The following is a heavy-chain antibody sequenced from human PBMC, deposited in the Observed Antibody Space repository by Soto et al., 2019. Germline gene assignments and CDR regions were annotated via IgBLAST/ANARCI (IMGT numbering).Heavy chain of an antibody. J-gene: IGHJ3*02. CDR3: ARWLTADIAAAEGAFDI. V-gene: IGHV1-18*01. CDR2: ISAYNGNT. Sequence: QVQLVQSGAEVKKPGASVKVSCKASGYTFTSYGISWVRQAPGQGLEWMGWISAYNGNTNYAQQLQGRVTMTTDTSTSTAYMELRSLRSDDTAVYYCARWLTADIAAAEGAFDIWGQGTMVTVSS. D-gene: IGHD6-13*01. CDR1: GYTFTSYG.